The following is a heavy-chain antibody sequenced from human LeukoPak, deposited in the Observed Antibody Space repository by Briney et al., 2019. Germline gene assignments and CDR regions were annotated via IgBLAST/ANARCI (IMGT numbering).Heavy chain of an antibody. J-gene: IGHJ4*02. CDR3: ARDDSSSSDFDY. D-gene: IGHD6-6*01. Sequence: PGESLRLSCAASGFTFSTYSMNWVRQAPGKGLEWVSYISGRSTTIYYADSVKGRFTISRDNAKNSLYLQMNSLRAEDTAVYCCARDDSSSSDFDYWGQGTLVTVSS. CDR2: ISGRSTTI. CDR1: GFTFSTYS. V-gene: IGHV3-48*01.